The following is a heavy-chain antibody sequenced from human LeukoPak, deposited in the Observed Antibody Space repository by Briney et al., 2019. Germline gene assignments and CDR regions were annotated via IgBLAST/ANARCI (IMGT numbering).Heavy chain of an antibody. CDR3: ARHVRLGTPDF. J-gene: IGHJ4*02. Sequence: GESLKISCKGSGYSITSYWIGWVRQMPGKGLEGMGIIYPGDSDTRYSPSFQGQVTISADKSISTAYLQWSSLKASDTSMYYCARHVRLGTPDFWGQGTLVTVSS. CDR1: GYSITSYW. V-gene: IGHV5-51*01. D-gene: IGHD1-1*01. CDR2: IYPGDSDT.